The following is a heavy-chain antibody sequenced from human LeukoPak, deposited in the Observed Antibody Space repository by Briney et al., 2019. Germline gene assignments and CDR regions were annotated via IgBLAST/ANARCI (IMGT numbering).Heavy chain of an antibody. D-gene: IGHD6-19*01. CDR3: AKGSSSGPYFDY. CDR1: GFTFSSYW. Sequence: GGSLRLSCAASGFTFSSYWMSWVRQAPGKGLEWVSAISGSGGSTYYADSVKGRFTISRDNSKNTLYLQMNSLRAEDTAVYYCAKGSSSGPYFDYWGQGTLVTVSS. J-gene: IGHJ4*02. CDR2: ISGSGGST. V-gene: IGHV3-23*01.